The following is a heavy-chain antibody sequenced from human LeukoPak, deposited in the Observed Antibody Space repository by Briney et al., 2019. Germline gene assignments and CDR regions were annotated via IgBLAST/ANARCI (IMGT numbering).Heavy chain of an antibody. CDR3: AKGTSSLNYDAFDI. J-gene: IGHJ3*02. Sequence: PGGSLRLSCAASGFNFSSFGVNWVRQGPGKGLGWVSGISFIISTWSADSVKGRFTISRDNSKNTVYLQMNSLRDDDTAVYYCAKGTSSLNYDAFDIWGQGTLVTVSS. CDR1: GFNFSSFG. D-gene: IGHD6-19*01. CDR2: ISFIIST. V-gene: IGHV3-23*01.